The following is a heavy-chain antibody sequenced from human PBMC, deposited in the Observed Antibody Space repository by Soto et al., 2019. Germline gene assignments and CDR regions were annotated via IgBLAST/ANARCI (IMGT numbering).Heavy chain of an antibody. V-gene: IGHV3-7*03. D-gene: IGHD2-15*01. CDR3: ARDRWPYYFDY. CDR2: INQDGSEK. J-gene: IGHJ4*02. CDR1: GFTFSSYW. Sequence: EVQVVESGGGLVQPGGSLRLSCAASGFTFSSYWMSWVRQAPGKGLEWVARINQDGSEKYYVDSVKGRFTISRDNAKNSLYLQMNSLRAEDTAVYYCARDRWPYYFDYGGQGTLVTVSS.